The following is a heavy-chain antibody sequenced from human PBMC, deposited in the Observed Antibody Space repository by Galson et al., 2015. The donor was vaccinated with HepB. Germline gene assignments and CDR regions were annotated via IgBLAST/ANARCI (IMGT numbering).Heavy chain of an antibody. CDR1: GYTFTSYY. Sequence: SVKVSCKASGYTFTSYYMHWVRQAPGQGLEWMGTINPSGGSTSYAQKFQGRVTMTRDTSTSTVYMELSSLRSEDTAVYYCARVSRDGYNMISGRYFDYWGQGTLVTVSS. CDR2: INPSGGST. D-gene: IGHD5-24*01. CDR3: ARVSRDGYNMISGRYFDY. J-gene: IGHJ4*02. V-gene: IGHV1-46*01.